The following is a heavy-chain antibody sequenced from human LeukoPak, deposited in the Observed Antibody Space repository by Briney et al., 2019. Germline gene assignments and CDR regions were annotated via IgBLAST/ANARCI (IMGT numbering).Heavy chain of an antibody. J-gene: IGHJ4*02. CDR1: GGTFSSYA. CDR2: IIPILGIA. Sequence: GASVKVSCKASGGTFSSYAISWVRQAPGQGLEWMGRIIPILGIANYAQKFQGRVTITAGKSTSTAYMELSSLRSEDTAVYYCARSSYGSGIHEVGSDYWGQGTLVTVSS. V-gene: IGHV1-69*04. D-gene: IGHD3-10*01. CDR3: ARSSYGSGIHEVGSDY.